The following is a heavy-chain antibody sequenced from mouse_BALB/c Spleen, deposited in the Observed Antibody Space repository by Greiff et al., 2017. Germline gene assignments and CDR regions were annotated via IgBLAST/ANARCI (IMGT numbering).Heavy chain of an antibody. Sequence: EVQRVESGGGLVQPGGSRKLSCAASGFTFSDYGMAWVRQAPGKGPEWVAFISNLAYSIYYADTVTGRFTISRENAKNTLYLEMSSLRSEDTAMYYCARDRGYGYDYFDYWGQGTTLTVSS. CDR3: ARDRGYGYDYFDY. V-gene: IGHV5-15*02. J-gene: IGHJ2*01. CDR1: GFTFSDYG. CDR2: ISNLAYSI. D-gene: IGHD1-2*01.